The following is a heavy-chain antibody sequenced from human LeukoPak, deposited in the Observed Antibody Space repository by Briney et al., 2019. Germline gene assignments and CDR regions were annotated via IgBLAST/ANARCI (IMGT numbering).Heavy chain of an antibody. CDR2: INTDGSST. CDR3: ARFSGSSWSRFIDY. Sequence: GGSLRLSCAASGFTFSSYWMHWVRQAPGKGLVWVSRINTDGSSTSYADSVKGRFTISRDNAKNTLYLQMNSLKAEDTAVYYCARFSGSSWSRFIDYWGQGTLVTVSS. CDR1: GFTFSSYW. V-gene: IGHV3-74*01. D-gene: IGHD6-13*01. J-gene: IGHJ4*02.